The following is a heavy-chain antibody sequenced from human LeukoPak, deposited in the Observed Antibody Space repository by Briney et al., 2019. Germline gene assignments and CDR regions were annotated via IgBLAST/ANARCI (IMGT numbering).Heavy chain of an antibody. CDR3: ARNWDYQMDV. Sequence: SETLSLTCAVYGGSFSGYYWSWIRQPPGKGLEWIGYISYSGSTNYNPSLKSRVTISLDTSKNQFSLKLSSVTAADTAVYYCARNWDYQMDVWGKGTTVTVSS. V-gene: IGHV4-59*01. CDR2: ISYSGST. CDR1: GGSFSGYY. J-gene: IGHJ6*03. D-gene: IGHD7-27*01.